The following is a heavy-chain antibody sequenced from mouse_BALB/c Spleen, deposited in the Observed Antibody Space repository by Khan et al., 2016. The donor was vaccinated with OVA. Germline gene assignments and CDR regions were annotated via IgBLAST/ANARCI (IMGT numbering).Heavy chain of an antibody. D-gene: IGHD1-1*01. CDR2: INTGGFYT. CDR1: GFTFSTFG. Sequence: EVELVESGGDLVKPGGSLKLSCAASGFTFSTFGMSWVRQSPDRRLEWVATINTGGFYTYYPDIVKGRLTISRDNAKSTLYLHMSSLKSEDTAIYYCTRLAYYYNSEGFAYWGQGTLVTVSA. CDR3: TRLAYYYNSEGFAY. V-gene: IGHV5-6*01. J-gene: IGHJ3*01.